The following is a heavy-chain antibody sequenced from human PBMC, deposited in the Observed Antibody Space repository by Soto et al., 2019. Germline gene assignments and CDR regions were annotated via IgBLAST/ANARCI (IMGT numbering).Heavy chain of an antibody. CDR3: AREDGGGERDYYGLDV. J-gene: IGHJ6*02. CDR1: GGSISYEYYH. D-gene: IGHD3-16*01. Sequence: QVQLQQSGPGLVKPSQTLSLTCTVSGGSISYEYYHWTWIRQSPGKGLEWIGYIHYSGSIMYNPSFKGRVSMSGDPPKNQFPLELTSVTAADTAVFFWAREDGGGERDYYGLDVWGQGTPVT. V-gene: IGHV4-30-4*08. CDR2: IHYSGSI.